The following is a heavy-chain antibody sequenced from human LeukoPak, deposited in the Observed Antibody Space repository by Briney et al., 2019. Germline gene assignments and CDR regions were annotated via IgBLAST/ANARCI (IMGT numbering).Heavy chain of an antibody. CDR2: IYYSGST. CDR3: ARRGYSYGYGGFGGVNWFDH. V-gene: IGHV4-31*03. J-gene: IGHJ5*02. Sequence: SETLSLTCTVSGGSLSSGSYYWRWIRQHPGTGLEWIGYIYYSGSTYYNPSLKSRVTISVDTSKNQFSLKLSSVTAADTVVYYCARRGYSYGYGGFGGVNWFDHWGQGTLVTVSS. D-gene: IGHD5-18*01. CDR1: GGSLSSGSYY.